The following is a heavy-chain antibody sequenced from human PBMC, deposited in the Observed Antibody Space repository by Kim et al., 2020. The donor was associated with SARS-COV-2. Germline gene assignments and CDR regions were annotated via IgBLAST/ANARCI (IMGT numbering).Heavy chain of an antibody. CDR1: GFTFSNYA. D-gene: IGHD3-10*01. J-gene: IGHJ6*02. CDR2: ISGSGGST. V-gene: IGHV3-23*01. Sequence: GGSLRLSCAASGFTFSNYAMSWVRQAPGKGLEWVSGISGSGGSTSHADSVEGRFTISRDNSKNTLYLQMNSLRAEDTAVYYCAKLLLWFGESYALDVWGQGTTVTVSS. CDR3: AKLLLWFGESYALDV.